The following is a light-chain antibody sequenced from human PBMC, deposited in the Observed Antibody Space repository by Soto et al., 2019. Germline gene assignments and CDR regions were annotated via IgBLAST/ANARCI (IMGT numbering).Light chain of an antibody. V-gene: IGLV1-44*01. CDR3: AVWDVSLNGVL. CDR2: TNN. J-gene: IGLJ2*01. CDR1: SSNIGSNA. Sequence: QSVLTQPPSASGTPGQRATISCSGSSSNIGSNAVHWYQQLPGTAPKLLIYTNNERPSGVPDRFSGSKSGTSASLAISGLQSEDEADYYCAVWDVSLNGVLFGGGTKVTVL.